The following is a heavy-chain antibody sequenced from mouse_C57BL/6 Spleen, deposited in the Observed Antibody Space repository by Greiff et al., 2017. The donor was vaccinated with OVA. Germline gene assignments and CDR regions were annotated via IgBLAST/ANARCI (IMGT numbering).Heavy chain of an antibody. CDR2: IDPPDSYT. D-gene: IGHD2-3*01. CDR1: GYTFTSYW. J-gene: IGHJ2*01. CDR3: ARWGSYDGIDY. Sequence: QVQLQQSGAELVRPGTSVKVSCKASGYTFTSYWMHWVKQRPGQGLEWIGEIDPPDSYTNYNQKFKGKSTLTVDKTSSTAYMQLSSLTSEDSAVYYCARWGSYDGIDYWGQGTTLTVSS. V-gene: IGHV1-69*01.